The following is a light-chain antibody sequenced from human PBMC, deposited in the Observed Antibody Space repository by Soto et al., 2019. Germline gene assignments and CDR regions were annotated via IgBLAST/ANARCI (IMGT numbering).Light chain of an antibody. Sequence: QSALTQPASVFGSPGQSITISCTGTSSDVGGYNYVSWYQQHSGKAPKLMIYEVSNRPSGVSNRFSGSKSGNTASLTISGRQAEDEADYYCSSYTSSSPLYVFGTGTKLTVL. V-gene: IGLV2-14*01. CDR3: SSYTSSSPLYV. CDR1: SSDVGGYNY. J-gene: IGLJ1*01. CDR2: EVS.